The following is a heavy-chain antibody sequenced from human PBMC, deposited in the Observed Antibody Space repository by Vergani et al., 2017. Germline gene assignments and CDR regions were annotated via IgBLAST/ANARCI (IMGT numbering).Heavy chain of an antibody. J-gene: IGHJ4*02. V-gene: IGHV3-73*01. Sequence: EVQLVESGGGLVQPGGSLKLSCAASGFTFSGSAMHWVRQASGKGLEWVGRIRSKANSYATAYAASVKGRFTISRDDSKNTAYLQMNSLRAEDTAVYYCASGLRGLEWLLPAGYWGQGTLVTVSS. CDR1: GFTFSGSA. CDR2: IRSKANSYAT. D-gene: IGHD3-3*01. CDR3: ASGLRGLEWLLPAGY.